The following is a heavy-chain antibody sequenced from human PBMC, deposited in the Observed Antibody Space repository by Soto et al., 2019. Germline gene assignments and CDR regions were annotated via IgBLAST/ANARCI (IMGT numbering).Heavy chain of an antibody. CDR1: GFTFSSYG. V-gene: IGHV3-30*18. J-gene: IGHJ4*02. D-gene: IGHD6-19*01. CDR3: AKALKPQNIIKMYSSGWYPDY. CDR2: ISYDGSNK. Sequence: PGGSLRLSCAASGFTFSSYGMHWVRQAPGKGLEWVAVISYDGSNKYYADSVKGRFTISRDNSKNTLYLQMNSLRAEDTAVYYCAKALKPQNIIKMYSSGWYPDYSGQGTRVTVSS.